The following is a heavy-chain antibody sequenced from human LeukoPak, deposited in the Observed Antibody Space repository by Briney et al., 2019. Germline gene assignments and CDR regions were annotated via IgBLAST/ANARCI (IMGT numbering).Heavy chain of an antibody. CDR1: GFTFSSYS. CDR3: ARDVLNYYGSGSSGY. D-gene: IGHD3-10*01. J-gene: IGHJ4*02. Sequence: GGSLRLSCAASGFTFSSYSMNWVRQAPGKGLEWVSSISSSSSYIYYADSVKGRFTISRDNAKNSLYLQMNSLRAEDTAVYYCARDVLNYYGSGSSGYWGQGTLVTVSS. V-gene: IGHV3-21*01. CDR2: ISSSSSYI.